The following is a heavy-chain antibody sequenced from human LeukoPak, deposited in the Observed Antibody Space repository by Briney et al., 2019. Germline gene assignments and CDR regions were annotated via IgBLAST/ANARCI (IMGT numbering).Heavy chain of an antibody. CDR1: GFTFRGSA. J-gene: IGHJ3*02. CDR3: TRHSTYYDILTGYYDPRAFDI. V-gene: IGHV3-73*01. Sequence: GGSLRLSCAASGFTFRGSAMQWVRQASGKGGEGVGRIRRKAKSYATAYAASVKGRFTISRDDSTNTAYLQINSLKTEDTAVYYCTRHSTYYDILTGYYDPRAFDIWGQGTMVPVSS. D-gene: IGHD3-9*01. CDR2: IRRKAKSYAT.